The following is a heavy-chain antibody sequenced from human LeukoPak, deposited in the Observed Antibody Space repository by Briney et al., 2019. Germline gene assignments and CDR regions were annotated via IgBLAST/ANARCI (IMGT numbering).Heavy chain of an antibody. CDR1: GGSISSYY. J-gene: IGHJ5*02. V-gene: IGHV4-4*07. D-gene: IGHD5-18*01. CDR3: ARDEGYYYGQGDWFDP. CDR2: IYSSGNT. Sequence: SETLSLTCTVSGGSISSYYWSWIRQPAGKGLEWIGRIYSSGNTNYNPSLKGRITMSVDTSKNQVSLKLASVTAADTAVYYCARDEGYYYGQGDWFDPWGQGTLVTVSS.